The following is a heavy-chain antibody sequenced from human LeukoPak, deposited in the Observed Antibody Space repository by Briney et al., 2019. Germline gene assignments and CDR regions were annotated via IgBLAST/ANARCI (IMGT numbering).Heavy chain of an antibody. CDR2: ISYDGSNK. CDR1: GFTFSSYG. CDR3: ARVCRKGPAATYPFDY. D-gene: IGHD2-2*01. V-gene: IGHV3-30*19. Sequence: PGGSLRLSCAASGFTFSSYGMHWVRQAPGKGLEWVAVISYDGSNKYYADSVKGRFTISRDNSKNTLYLQMNSLRAEDTAVYYCARVCRKGPAATYPFDYWGQGTLVTVSS. J-gene: IGHJ4*02.